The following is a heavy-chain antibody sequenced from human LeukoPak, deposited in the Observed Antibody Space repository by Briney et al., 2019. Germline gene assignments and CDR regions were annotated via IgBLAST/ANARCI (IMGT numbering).Heavy chain of an antibody. D-gene: IGHD3-9*01. CDR3: AKGPLERYFDWLSYFDY. J-gene: IGHJ4*02. Sequence: GGSLRLSCAASGFTFNSYAMSWVRQAPGKGLEWVSAISGSGDSTYYADSVKGRFTISRDNSKNTLYLQMNSLRAEDTAVYYCAKGPLERYFDWLSYFDYWGQGTLVTVSS. CDR1: GFTFNSYA. CDR2: ISGSGDST. V-gene: IGHV3-23*01.